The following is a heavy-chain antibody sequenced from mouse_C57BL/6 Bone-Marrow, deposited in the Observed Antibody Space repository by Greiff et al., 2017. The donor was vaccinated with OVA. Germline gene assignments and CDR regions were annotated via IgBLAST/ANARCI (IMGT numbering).Heavy chain of an antibody. CDR1: GYTFTSYG. CDR3: AYYSNYGGAMDY. CDR2: IYPRSGNT. V-gene: IGHV1-81*01. Sequence: VKVVESGAELARPGASVKLSCKASGYTFTSYGISWVKQRTGQGLEWIGEIYPRSGNTYYNEKFKGKATLTADKSSSTAYMELRSLTSEDSAVYFCAYYSNYGGAMDYWGQGTSVTVSS. J-gene: IGHJ4*01. D-gene: IGHD2-5*01.